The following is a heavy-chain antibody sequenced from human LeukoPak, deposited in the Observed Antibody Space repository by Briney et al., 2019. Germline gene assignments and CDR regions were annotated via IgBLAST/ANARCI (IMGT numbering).Heavy chain of an antibody. D-gene: IGHD6-6*01. CDR2: ISIRSSYI. Sequence: GGSLRLSCAASGFTFSIYNMNWVRPALGGGLEWLSSISIRSSYIYSAASVTGPFTLSRANATNSLYLQMHSLRAEDTAVYYCARDPRIAAPIWGQGTLVTVSS. J-gene: IGHJ4*02. CDR3: ARDPRIAAPI. CDR1: GFTFSIYN. V-gene: IGHV3-21*01.